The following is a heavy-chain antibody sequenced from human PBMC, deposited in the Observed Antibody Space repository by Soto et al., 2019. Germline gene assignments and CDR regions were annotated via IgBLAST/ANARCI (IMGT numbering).Heavy chain of an antibody. D-gene: IGHD6-19*01. J-gene: IGHJ4*02. CDR2: IYYSGST. V-gene: IGHV4-31*03. CDR1: GGSISSGGYY. CDR3: ARGSSGWQYFYY. Sequence: QVQLQESGPGLVKPSQTLSLTCTVSGGSISSGGYYWSWIRQHPGKGLEWIGYIYYSGSTYYNPSLKSRVTISVDTSKNQFTLKLSSVTAADTAVYYCARGSSGWQYFYYWGQGTLVTVSS.